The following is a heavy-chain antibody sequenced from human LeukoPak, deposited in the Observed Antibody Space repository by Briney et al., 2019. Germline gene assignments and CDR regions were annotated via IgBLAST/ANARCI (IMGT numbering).Heavy chain of an antibody. CDR3: VRLDLLRYRGKGFDY. Sequence: SETLSLTCTVSGGSINSSDYYWGWIRQPPGKGLEWIGNIYYSGNTYYNPSLKSRLTISINTSENQFSLRLSSVTAADTAVYYCVRLDLLRYRGKGFDYWGQGTLVTVSS. CDR1: GGSINSSDYY. V-gene: IGHV4-39*01. CDR2: IYYSGNT. J-gene: IGHJ4*02. D-gene: IGHD3-9*01.